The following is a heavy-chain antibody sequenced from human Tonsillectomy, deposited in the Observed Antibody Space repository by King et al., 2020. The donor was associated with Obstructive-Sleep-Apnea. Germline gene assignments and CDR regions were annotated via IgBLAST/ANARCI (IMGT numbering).Heavy chain of an antibody. D-gene: IGHD2-2*01. CDR1: GFTFSSYA. J-gene: IGHJ4*02. V-gene: IGHV3-23*04. CDR3: AKGQKYCSSTSCYYSFDY. CDR2: ISGSGGST. Sequence: VQLVESGGGLVQPGGSLRLSFAASGFTFSSYAMSWVRQAPGKGVEWVSAISGSGGSTYYGDSVKGRVTISRDNSKNTLYLQMNSLRAEDTAVYYCAKGQKYCSSTSCYYSFDYWGQGTLVTVSS.